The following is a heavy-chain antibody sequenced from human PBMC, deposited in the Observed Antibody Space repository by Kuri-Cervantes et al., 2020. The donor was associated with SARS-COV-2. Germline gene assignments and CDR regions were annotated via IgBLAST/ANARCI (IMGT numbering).Heavy chain of an antibody. CDR3: ARDPSARGYSGYGVDPKSWYGMDV. V-gene: IGHV3-53*01. J-gene: IGHJ6*02. Sequence: ETLSPTCAASGFTVSSNYMSWVRQAPGKGLEWVSVIYSGGSTYYADSVKGRFTISRDNSKNTLYLQMNSLRAEDTAVYYCARDPSARGYSGYGVDPKSWYGMDVWGQGTTVTVSS. D-gene: IGHD5-12*01. CDR2: IYSGGST. CDR1: GFTVSSNY.